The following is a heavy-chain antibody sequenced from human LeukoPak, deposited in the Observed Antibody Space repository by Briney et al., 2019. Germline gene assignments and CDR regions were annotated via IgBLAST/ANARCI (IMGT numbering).Heavy chain of an antibody. CDR3: AREYYGVIFSHYLDV. D-gene: IGHD3-9*01. V-gene: IGHV3-11*06. CDR1: GFRVSGYD. CDR2: ISISSSNI. Sequence: NPGGSLRLSCAASGFRVSGYDLNWIRQAPGKGLEWIAYISISSSNIHYADSVRGRFTSSGDNANNSLYLQLSSLRVEDTAVYYCAREYYGVIFSHYLDVWGKGTTVTVSS. J-gene: IGHJ6*04.